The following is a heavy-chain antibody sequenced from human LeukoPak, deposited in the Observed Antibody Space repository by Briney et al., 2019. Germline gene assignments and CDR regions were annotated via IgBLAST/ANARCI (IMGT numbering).Heavy chain of an antibody. CDR3: ARVVPAAIEFGWFDP. CDR1: GDSISSGDYY. Sequence: SQTLSLTCTVSGDSISSGDYYWSWIRQPPGKGLGWIGYIYYSGSTYYNPSLKSRVTISVDTSKNQFSLKLSSVTAADTAVYYCARVVPAAIEFGWFDPWGQGTLVTVSS. J-gene: IGHJ5*02. D-gene: IGHD2-2*01. V-gene: IGHV4-30-4*08. CDR2: IYYSGST.